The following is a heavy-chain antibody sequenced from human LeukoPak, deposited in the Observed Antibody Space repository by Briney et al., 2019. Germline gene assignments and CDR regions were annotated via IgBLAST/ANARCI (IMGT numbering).Heavy chain of an antibody. D-gene: IGHD3-10*01. J-gene: IGHJ5*02. Sequence: SETLSLTCTVSGGSISSYYWSWIRQPPGKGLEWIGYIYHSGSTTYNPSLKSRVTISLDTSKNQISLNLTSVTAADTAVYYCARVCCYYDSRSRPNWFDPWGPGTLVTVSS. V-gene: IGHV4-59*01. CDR1: GGSISSYY. CDR3: ARVCCYYDSRSRPNWFDP. CDR2: IYHSGST.